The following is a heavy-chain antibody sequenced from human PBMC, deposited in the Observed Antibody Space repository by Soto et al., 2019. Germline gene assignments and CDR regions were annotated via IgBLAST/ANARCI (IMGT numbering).Heavy chain of an antibody. CDR2: IYYSGRT. CDR1: GHSISSSSYY. V-gene: IGHV4-39*01. D-gene: IGHD2-21*02. J-gene: IGHJ4*02. Sequence: SETLSLTCIVSGHSISSSSYYWGWIRQPPGKGLEWIGSIYYSGRTYYNPSFKSRVTISIDTSKNQFSLKLSSVTATDTAVYYCARQRTTVVTQAYFDHWGQGALVTVSS. CDR3: ARQRTTVVTQAYFDH.